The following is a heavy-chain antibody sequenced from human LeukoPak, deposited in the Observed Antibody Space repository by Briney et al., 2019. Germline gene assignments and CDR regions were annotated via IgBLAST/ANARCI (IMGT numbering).Heavy chain of an antibody. D-gene: IGHD2-21*02. J-gene: IGHJ6*03. CDR3: AREIGGGDYYYYYYMDV. Sequence: PGGSLRLSCAASGFTFSTYWMSWVRQAPGKGLEWVANIKEDGSEIYYVDSVKGRFTISRDNAKNSLYLQMNSLRAEDTAVYYCAREIGGGDYYYYYYMDVWGKGTTVSVSS. V-gene: IGHV3-7*01. CDR2: IKEDGSEI. CDR1: GFTFSTYW.